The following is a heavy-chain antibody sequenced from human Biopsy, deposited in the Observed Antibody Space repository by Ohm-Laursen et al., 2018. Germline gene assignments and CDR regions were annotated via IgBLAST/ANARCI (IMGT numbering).Heavy chain of an antibody. V-gene: IGHV4-39*01. CDR1: GGSVSSNVAY. Sequence: GTLSLTCTVSGGSVSSNVAYWAWIHQPPGKGLESIGSIFYSGITYYNPSLQSRVPMSVDTSKNQFSLNLTSVTAADTAVYYCARHPTGFWFDPWGQGTLVIVSS. J-gene: IGHJ5*02. CDR3: ARHPTGFWFDP. CDR2: IFYSGIT.